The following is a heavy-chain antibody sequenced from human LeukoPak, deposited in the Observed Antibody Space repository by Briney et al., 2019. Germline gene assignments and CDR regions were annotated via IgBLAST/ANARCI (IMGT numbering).Heavy chain of an antibody. CDR2: INRGGYT. CDR3: AKDLTVTTLGYFDY. J-gene: IGHJ4*02. D-gene: IGHD4-17*01. CDR1: GFTFSSYA. Sequence: QPGGSLRLSCAASGFTFSSYAMSWVRQAPGKGLEWVSGINRGGYTFYADSVKGRFTISRDSSKNTLYLQMNSLRAEDTAVYYCAKDLTVTTLGYFDYWGQGTLVTVSS. V-gene: IGHV3-23*01.